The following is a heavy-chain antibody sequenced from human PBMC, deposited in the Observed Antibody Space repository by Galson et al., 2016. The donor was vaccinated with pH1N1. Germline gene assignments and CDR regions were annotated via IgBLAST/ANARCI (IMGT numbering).Heavy chain of an antibody. Sequence: SETLSLTCSVSGAYITSSYWSWIRRPPGERLEWIAYIHYSGATHYNPSLRSRVAMSMDAPKNQFSLKHSSVTAADTAVYYCARGFFDSSGNSNPFDPWGRGTLVTVSS. V-gene: IGHV4-59*01. CDR3: ARGFFDSSGNSNPFDP. D-gene: IGHD1-26*01. CDR1: GAYITSSY. CDR2: IHYSGAT. J-gene: IGHJ5*02.